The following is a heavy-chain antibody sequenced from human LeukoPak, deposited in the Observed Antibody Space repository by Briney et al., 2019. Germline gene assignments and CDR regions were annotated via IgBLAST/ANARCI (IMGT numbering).Heavy chain of an antibody. CDR2: ISGGGGST. J-gene: IGHJ4*02. D-gene: IGHD2-15*01. Sequence: GGSLRLSCAASGFTFRTYAMSWVRQAPGKGLEWVSAISGGGGSTYYADSVEGRFTISRDNSKNTLFLQMNSLRAEDTAVYYCAKDRYCGGGTCYWSYFDYWGQGTLVTVSS. V-gene: IGHV3-23*01. CDR1: GFTFRTYA. CDR3: AKDRYCGGGTCYWSYFDY.